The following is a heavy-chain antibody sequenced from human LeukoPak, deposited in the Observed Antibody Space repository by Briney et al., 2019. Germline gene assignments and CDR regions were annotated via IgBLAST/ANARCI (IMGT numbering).Heavy chain of an antibody. CDR3: AKDRFSSRDMTTVTFDY. V-gene: IGHV3-30*04. CDR2: ISYDGSNK. D-gene: IGHD4-11*01. J-gene: IGHJ4*02. CDR1: GFTFGSYA. Sequence: PGGSLRLSCAASGFTFGSYAMHWVRQTPGKGLEWVAVISYDGSNKYYADSVKGRFTISRDNSKSTLYLQMNSLRAEDTAVYYCAKDRFSSRDMTTVTFDYWGQGTLVTVSS.